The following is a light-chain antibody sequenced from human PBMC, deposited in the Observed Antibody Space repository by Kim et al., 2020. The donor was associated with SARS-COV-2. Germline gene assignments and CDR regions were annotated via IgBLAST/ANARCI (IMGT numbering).Light chain of an antibody. CDR2: GAS. CDR1: QSVSSSF. J-gene: IGKJ4*01. CDR3: QQFNNWPPGIT. V-gene: IGKV3-20*01. Sequence: EIVLTQSPDTLSLSPGERATLSCRAGQSVSSSFLAWYQQKPGQAPRLLIYGASNRATGIPDRFSGSGSGTDFTLTISSLQSEDFALYYCQQFNNWPPGITFGGGTKVDIK.